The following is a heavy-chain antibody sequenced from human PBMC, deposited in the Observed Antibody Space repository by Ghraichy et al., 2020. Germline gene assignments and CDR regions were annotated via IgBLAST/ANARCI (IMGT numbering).Heavy chain of an antibody. V-gene: IGHV1-18*04. CDR1: GYTFTSYG. J-gene: IGHJ2*01. Sequence: ASVKVSGKASGYTFTSYGISWVRQAVRQAPGQGLEWMGWISGYNGNTNYAQNLQGRVTMTTDTSTSTAYMELRSLRSDDTAVYYCARDPSYWYFDLWGRGTLVTVS. CDR2: ISGYNGNT. CDR3: ARDPSYWYFDL.